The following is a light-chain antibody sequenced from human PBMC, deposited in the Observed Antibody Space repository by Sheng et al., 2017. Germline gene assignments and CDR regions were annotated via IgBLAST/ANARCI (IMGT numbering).Light chain of an antibody. CDR2: SAS. J-gene: IGKJ3*01. CDR3: QKYDSDPLT. CDR1: QAISNY. Sequence: DIQMTQSPSCLSASAGDRVTITCRASQAISNYLAWYQQEPGKVPKLLIYSASTLQSGVPSRFSGSGSGTDFTLTISNLQPEDVATYYCQKYDSDPLTFGPGTRVDIK. V-gene: IGKV1-27*01.